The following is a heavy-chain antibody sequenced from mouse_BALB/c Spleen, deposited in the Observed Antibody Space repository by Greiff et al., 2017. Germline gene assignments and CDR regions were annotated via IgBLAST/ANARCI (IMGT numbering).Heavy chain of an antibody. CDR3: ADYGSPAWFAY. V-gene: IGHV1S56*01. CDR1: GYTFTSYY. Sequence: QVQLQQSGPELVKPGASVRISCKASGYTFTSYYIHWVKQRPGQGLEWIGWIYPGNVNTKYNEKFKGKATLTADKSSSTAYMQLSSLTSEDTAVYYCADYGSPAWFAYWGQGTLVTVSA. J-gene: IGHJ3*01. D-gene: IGHD1-1*01. CDR2: IYPGNVNT.